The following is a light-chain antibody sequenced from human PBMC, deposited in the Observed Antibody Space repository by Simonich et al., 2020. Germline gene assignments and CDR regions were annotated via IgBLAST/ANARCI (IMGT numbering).Light chain of an antibody. Sequence: EKVLTQSPGHLSLSPGERATLSCRASQSVSSRDLSWDQQKPGQAPRLLIDGASSRATGIPDRFSGSGSGTDFTLTISRLEPEDFAVYYCQQYGSSPWTFGQGTKVEIK. CDR3: QQYGSSPWT. CDR2: GAS. CDR1: QSVSSRD. J-gene: IGKJ1*01. V-gene: IGKV3-20*01.